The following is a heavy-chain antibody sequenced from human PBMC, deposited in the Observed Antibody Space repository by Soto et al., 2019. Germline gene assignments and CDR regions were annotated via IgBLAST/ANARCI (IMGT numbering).Heavy chain of an antibody. J-gene: IGHJ4*02. Sequence: QVKLVESGGAVVQPGRSLRLSCAASRFTFSGYGMHWVRQAPGKGLEWVAVISNDANSQYYADSVKGRFFISRDNSRKTLYLQMSSLRPEDTAVYYCAKGGYNSGWPPFEHWGQGTLVTVSS. CDR2: ISNDANSQ. V-gene: IGHV3-30*18. CDR3: AKGGYNSGWPPFEH. CDR1: RFTFSGYG. D-gene: IGHD6-19*01.